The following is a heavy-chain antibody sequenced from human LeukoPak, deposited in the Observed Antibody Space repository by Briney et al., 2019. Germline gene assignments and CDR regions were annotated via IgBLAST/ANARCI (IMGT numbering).Heavy chain of an antibody. D-gene: IGHD4-17*01. V-gene: IGHV3-33*08. CDR3: ARDHYGDYAYVDF. CDR2: IWYDGSNK. Sequence: GGSLRLSCVVSGFTFSSYWMNWVRQAPGKGLEWVAVIWYDGSNKYYADSVEGRFTISRDNSKNTLYLQMNSLRDEDTAVYYCARDHYGDYAYVDFWGQGTLVTVSS. J-gene: IGHJ4*02. CDR1: GFTFSSYW.